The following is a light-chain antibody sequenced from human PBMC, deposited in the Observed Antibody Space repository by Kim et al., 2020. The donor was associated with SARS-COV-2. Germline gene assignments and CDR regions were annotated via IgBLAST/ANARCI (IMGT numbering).Light chain of an antibody. V-gene: IGKV1D-13*01. CDR3: QQFKNYPRT. CDR2: DVS. Sequence: GDRVTITCRASQDITTALAWYQQKPGKTPNLLMYDVSTLESGVPSRFSGSGSGTDFTLTIGSLQPEDFATYYCQQFKNYPRTFGQGTKVDIK. J-gene: IGKJ1*01. CDR1: QDITTA.